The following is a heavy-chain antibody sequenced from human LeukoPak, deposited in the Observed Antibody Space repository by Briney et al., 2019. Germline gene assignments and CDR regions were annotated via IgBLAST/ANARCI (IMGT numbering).Heavy chain of an antibody. Sequence: SQTLSLTCAVYGGSFSGYYWSWIRQPPGKGLEWIGEINHSGSTNYNPSLKSRVTISVDTSKNQFSLKLSSVTAADTAVYYCARGSQSLGYCSGGSCRAKIFDYWGQGTLVTVSS. CDR1: GGSFSGYY. J-gene: IGHJ4*02. V-gene: IGHV4-34*01. D-gene: IGHD2-15*01. CDR2: INHSGST. CDR3: ARGSQSLGYCSGGSCRAKIFDY.